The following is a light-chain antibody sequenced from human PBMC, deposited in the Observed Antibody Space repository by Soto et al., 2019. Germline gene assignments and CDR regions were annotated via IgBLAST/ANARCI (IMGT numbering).Light chain of an antibody. CDR2: RNT. CDR3: AAWDDSLNGHYV. CDR1: YSNIGTNT. V-gene: IGLV1-44*01. J-gene: IGLJ1*01. Sequence: QLVLTQPPSAAGTPGQRVTISCSGSYSNIGTNTVNWYQQRPGTAPRLLIQRNTQRPSGVPDRFSGAKSGTSASLAISGLQSEDEADYYCAAWDDSLNGHYVIGTGTKLTVL.